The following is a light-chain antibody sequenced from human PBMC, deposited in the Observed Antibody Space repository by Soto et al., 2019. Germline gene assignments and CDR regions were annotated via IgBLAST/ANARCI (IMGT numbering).Light chain of an antibody. CDR1: SSDVGSYNF. CDR2: EGS. V-gene: IGLV2-23*01. CDR3: CSYAGAAV. Sequence: QSVLTQPASVSGSPGQSITISCTGTSSDVGSYNFVSWYQQHPGKAPKLMIYEGSKRPSGVSNRFSGSKSCNTASLTISGLQAEDEADYYCCSYAGAAVFGGGTKLTVL. J-gene: IGLJ3*02.